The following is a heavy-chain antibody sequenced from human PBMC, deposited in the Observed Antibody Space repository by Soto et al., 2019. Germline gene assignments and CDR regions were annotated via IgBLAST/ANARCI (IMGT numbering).Heavy chain of an antibody. Sequence: SETLSLTGNVSDHSLSTYYWSWIRQPAGKGLEWIGRIYASGSTNYNPCLKGRVSMSVDTSKKQFSLGMISVTAADTAMYYCARSAIPRGGWFRPWGQGVLVTVSS. CDR1: DHSLSTYY. CDR3: ARSAIPRGGWFRP. CDR2: IYASGST. D-gene: IGHD2-21*01. V-gene: IGHV4-4*07. J-gene: IGHJ5*02.